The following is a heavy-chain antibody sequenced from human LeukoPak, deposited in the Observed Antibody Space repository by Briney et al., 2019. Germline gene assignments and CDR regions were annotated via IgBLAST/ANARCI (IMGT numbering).Heavy chain of an antibody. CDR1: GGSVSSYY. CDR2: FSYSGST. D-gene: IGHD5-12*01. Sequence: SETLSLTCNVSGGSVSSYYWSWIRQPPGKGLEWIGYFSYSGSTNYNPSLKSRVTISVDTSKNQFSLKLSSVTAAGTAVYYCARGPLDSGYTYFDYWGQGTLVSVAS. J-gene: IGHJ4*02. CDR3: ARGPLDSGYTYFDY. V-gene: IGHV4-59*02.